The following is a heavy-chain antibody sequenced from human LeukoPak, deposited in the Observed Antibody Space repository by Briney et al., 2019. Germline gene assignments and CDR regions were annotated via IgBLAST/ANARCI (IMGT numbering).Heavy chain of an antibody. V-gene: IGHV3-7*01. D-gene: IGHD4-17*01. Sequence: GGSLRLSCAASGFTFSSYWMSWVRQAPGKGLEWVATIKQDGSGKYYVDSVKGRFTISRDNAKNSLYLQMNSLRAEDTAVYYCARALVATISSTWTTVTTRGFDYWGQGTLVTVSS. J-gene: IGHJ4*02. CDR1: GFTFSSYW. CDR2: IKQDGSGK. CDR3: ARALVATISSTWTTVTTRGFDY.